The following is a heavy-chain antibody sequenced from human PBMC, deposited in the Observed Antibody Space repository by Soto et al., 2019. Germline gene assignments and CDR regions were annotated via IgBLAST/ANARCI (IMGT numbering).Heavy chain of an antibody. CDR2: ISGSGHAT. CDR3: AKGRYFDSSGGCANY. Sequence: EVRLLESGGGSVPPGASARLSCLTSGFMFDNYAMSWVRQSPARGLEWVAAISGSGHATYYTQSVRGRFTSSRDKSKKTVFLQMNNLRTEDTAIYYCAKGRYFDSSGGCANYWGLGTLVTVSS. D-gene: IGHD3-22*01. V-gene: IGHV3-23*01. CDR1: GFMFDNYA. J-gene: IGHJ4*02.